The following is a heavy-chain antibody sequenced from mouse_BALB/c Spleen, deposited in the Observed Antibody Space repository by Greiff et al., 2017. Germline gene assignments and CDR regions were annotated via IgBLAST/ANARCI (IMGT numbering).Heavy chain of an antibody. Sequence: EVQLQQSGAELVRSGASVKLSCTASGFNIKDYYMHWVKQRPEQGLEWIGWIDPENGDTEYAPKFQGKATMTADTSSNTAYLQLSSLTSEDTAVYYCNAGGDGNYNWYFDVWGAGTTVTVAS. D-gene: IGHD2-1*01. V-gene: IGHV14-4*02. CDR1: GFNIKDYY. J-gene: IGHJ1*01. CDR2: IDPENGDT. CDR3: NAGGDGNYNWYFDV.